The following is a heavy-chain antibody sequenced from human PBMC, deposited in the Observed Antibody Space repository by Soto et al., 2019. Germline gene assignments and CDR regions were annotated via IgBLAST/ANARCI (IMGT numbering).Heavy chain of an antibody. Sequence: SVKVSCKASGGTFSSYAISWVRQAPGQGLEWMGGIIPIFGTANYAQKFQGRVTITADESTSTAYMELSSLRSEDTAVYYCAREDSGYYYDSSGYRRGPNWFDPWGQGTLVTVSS. CDR3: AREDSGYYYDSSGYRRGPNWFDP. J-gene: IGHJ5*02. V-gene: IGHV1-69*13. CDR2: IIPIFGTA. CDR1: GGTFSSYA. D-gene: IGHD3-22*01.